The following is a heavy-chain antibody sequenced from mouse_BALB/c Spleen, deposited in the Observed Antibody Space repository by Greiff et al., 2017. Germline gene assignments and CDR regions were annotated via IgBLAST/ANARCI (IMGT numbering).Heavy chain of an antibody. Sequence: EVQLVESGGGLVQPGGSLRLSCATSGFTFTDYYMSWVRQPPGKALEWLGFIRNKANGYTTEYSASVKGRFTISRDNSQSILYLQMNTLRAEDSATYYCARDKKGGDYWGQGTSVTVSS. CDR3: ARDKKGGDY. CDR1: GFTFTDYY. CDR2: IRNKANGYTT. J-gene: IGHJ4*01. V-gene: IGHV7-3*02.